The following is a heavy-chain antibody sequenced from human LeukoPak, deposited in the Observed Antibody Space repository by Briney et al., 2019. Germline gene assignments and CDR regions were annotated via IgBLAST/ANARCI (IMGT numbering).Heavy chain of an antibody. CDR2: IYSGGSA. D-gene: IGHD1-26*01. J-gene: IGHJ4*02. V-gene: IGHV3-66*02. Sequence: GGSLRLSCAASGFTVSSNYMSWVRQAPGKGLEWVSVIYSGGSAYCADSVKGRFTISRDNSKNTLYLQMKSLRADDTAVYYCARGGGSLFFDYWGQGTLVTVPS. CDR3: ARGGGSLFFDY. CDR1: GFTVSSNY.